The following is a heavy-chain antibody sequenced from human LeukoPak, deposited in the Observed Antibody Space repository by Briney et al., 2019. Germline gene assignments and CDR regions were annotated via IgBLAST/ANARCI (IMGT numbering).Heavy chain of an antibody. D-gene: IGHD2-15*01. CDR1: GYTFTSYA. V-gene: IGHV1-3*01. CDR2: INAGNGNT. J-gene: IGHJ4*02. Sequence: ASVKVSCKASGYTFTSYAMHWVRQAPGQRLEWMGWINAGNGNTKYSQKFQGRVTITRDTSASTAYMELSSLRSEDTAVYYCASRGYCSGGSCYDIDYWGQGTLVTVSS. CDR3: ASRGYCSGGSCYDIDY.